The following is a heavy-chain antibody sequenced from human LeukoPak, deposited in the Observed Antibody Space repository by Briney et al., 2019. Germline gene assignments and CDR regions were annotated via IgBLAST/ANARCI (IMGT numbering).Heavy chain of an antibody. CDR2: ISGSGGTT. D-gene: IGHD3-16*01. CDR3: AKGSFGDWFDP. J-gene: IGHJ5*02. CDR1: GFTFSSYA. Sequence: GGSLRLSCAASGFTFSSYAMSWLRQAPGKGLDWVSAISGSGGTTYYADSVKGRFTISRDNSKNTLYLQMNSLRAEDTAVYYCAKGSFGDWFDPWGQGTLVTVSS. V-gene: IGHV3-23*01.